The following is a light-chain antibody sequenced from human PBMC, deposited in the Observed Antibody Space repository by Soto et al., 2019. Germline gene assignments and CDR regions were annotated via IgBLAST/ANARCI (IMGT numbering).Light chain of an antibody. V-gene: IGKV3-15*01. J-gene: IGKJ1*01. CDR1: QTVSSN. CDR2: GAS. Sequence: EIVMTQSPATLSVFPGERATLSCRASQTVSSNLAWYQQKPGQAPRLLIYGASTRAIDIPARFSGSGSETEFTLTISSLQSEDFAVYYCQQYNSYSETFGQGTKVEIK. CDR3: QQYNSYSET.